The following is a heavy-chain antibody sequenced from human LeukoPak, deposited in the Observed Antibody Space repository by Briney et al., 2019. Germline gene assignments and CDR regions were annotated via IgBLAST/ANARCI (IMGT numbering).Heavy chain of an antibody. CDR3: ARDPVFGVGGWFDP. CDR2: IYTSGST. CDR1: GGSISSYY. J-gene: IGHJ5*02. D-gene: IGHD3-3*01. Sequence: SETLSLTCTVSGGSISSYYWSWIRQPAGKGLEWIGRIYTSGSTNYNPSLKSRVTTSVDTSKNQFSLKLSSVTAADTAVYYCARDPVFGVGGWFDPWGQGTLVTVSS. V-gene: IGHV4-4*07.